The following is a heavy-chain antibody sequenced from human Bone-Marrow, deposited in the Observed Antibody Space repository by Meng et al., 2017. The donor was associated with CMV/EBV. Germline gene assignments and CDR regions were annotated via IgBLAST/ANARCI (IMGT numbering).Heavy chain of an antibody. CDR3: ARGFRDIVATIGVSGNRHPYYFDY. CDR1: GYTFTSYD. Sequence: ASVKVSCKASGYTFTSYDINWVRQATGQGLEWMGWMNPNSGNTGYAQKFQGRVTITRNTSISTAYMELSSLRSEDTAVYYCARGFRDIVATIGVSGNRHPYYFDYWGQGTRVTVSS. J-gene: IGHJ4*02. D-gene: IGHD5-12*01. CDR2: MNPNSGNT. V-gene: IGHV1-8*03.